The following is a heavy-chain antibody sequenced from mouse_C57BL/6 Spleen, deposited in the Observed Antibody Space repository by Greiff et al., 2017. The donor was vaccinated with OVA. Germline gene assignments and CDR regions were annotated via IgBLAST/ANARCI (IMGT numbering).Heavy chain of an antibody. CDR1: GYTFTEYT. D-gene: IGHD2-1*01. CDR2: FYPGSGSI. CDR3: ARHDSIYGNYVGYFDY. Sequence: QVQLKESGAELVKPGASVKLSCKASGYTFTEYTIHWVKQRSGQGLEWIGWFYPGSGSIKYNEKFKDKATLTADKSSSTVYMELSRLTSEDSAVYFCARHDSIYGNYVGYFDYWGQGTTLTVSS. J-gene: IGHJ2*01. V-gene: IGHV1-62-2*01.